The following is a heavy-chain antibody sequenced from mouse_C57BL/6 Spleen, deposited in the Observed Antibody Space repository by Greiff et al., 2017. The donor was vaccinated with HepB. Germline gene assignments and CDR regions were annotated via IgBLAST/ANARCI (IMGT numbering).Heavy chain of an antibody. J-gene: IGHJ4*01. CDR3: AREYDYDGYYAMDY. CDR2: ISDGGSYT. D-gene: IGHD2-4*01. Sequence: EVKVVESGGGLVKPGGSLKLSCAASGFTFSSYAMSWVRQTPEKRLEWVATISDGGSYTYYPDNVKGRFTISRDNAKNNLYLQMSHLKSEDTAMYYCAREYDYDGYYAMDYWGHGTSVTVSS. V-gene: IGHV5-4*01. CDR1: GFTFSSYA.